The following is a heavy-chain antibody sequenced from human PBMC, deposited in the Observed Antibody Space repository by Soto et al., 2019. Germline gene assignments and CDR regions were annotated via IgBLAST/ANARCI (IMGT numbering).Heavy chain of an antibody. D-gene: IGHD3-10*01. CDR3: ARISNKVYYGSGPR. V-gene: IGHV4-39*01. CDR2: IYYSGST. CDR1: GGSISSSNYY. J-gene: IGHJ4*02. Sequence: XETLSLMSTVSGGSISSSNYYWGWIRQPPGKGLEWIGSIYYSGSTYYNPSLKSRVTISVDTSKNQFSLKLSSVTAADTAVYYCARISNKVYYGSGPRWGQGTLVTVSS.